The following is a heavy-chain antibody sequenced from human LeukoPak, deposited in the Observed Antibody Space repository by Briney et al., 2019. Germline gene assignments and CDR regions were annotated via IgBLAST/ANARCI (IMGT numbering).Heavy chain of an antibody. J-gene: IGHJ5*02. V-gene: IGHV5-51*01. D-gene: IGHD2-2*02. CDR3: ARGPYAYTSSATLGSYNWFDP. CDR1: GYSFPNYW. CDR2: IYTGDSHT. Sequence: GESLQISCQGSGYSFPNYWIGWVRQLHGKGLEWMGNIYTGDSHTRYSPSFQDQVTISVDKSISTAYLQWSSLKASDTAMYYCARGPYAYTSSATLGSYNWFDPWGQGSLVTVSS.